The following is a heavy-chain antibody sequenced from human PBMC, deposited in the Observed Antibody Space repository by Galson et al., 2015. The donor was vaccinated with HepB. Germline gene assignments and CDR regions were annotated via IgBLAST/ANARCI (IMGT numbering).Heavy chain of an antibody. CDR3: ARGRPLSYYYGSGKS. J-gene: IGHJ4*02. Sequence: SLRLSCAASGFTFSSYEMNWVRQAPGKGLEWVSYISSSGSTIYYAESVKGRFTISRDNAKNSLYLQMNSLRAEDTAVCYCARGRPLSYYYGSGKSGGQGTLVTVSS. CDR1: GFTFSSYE. CDR2: ISSSGSTI. V-gene: IGHV3-48*03. D-gene: IGHD3-10*01.